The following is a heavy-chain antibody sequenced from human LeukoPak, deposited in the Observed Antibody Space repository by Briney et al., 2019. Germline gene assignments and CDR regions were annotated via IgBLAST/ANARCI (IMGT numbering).Heavy chain of an antibody. CDR1: GFTFSSYS. D-gene: IGHD3-22*01. CDR3: ARYILRVSPDY. J-gene: IGHJ4*02. CDR2: ISSSSSYI. V-gene: IGHV3-21*01. Sequence: PGGSLRLSGAASGFTFSSYSMNWVRQAPGKRLDWVTYISSSSSYIYYADSVKGRCTISRDNAKNSLYLQMNSLRAEDRAVYYCARYILRVSPDYWGQGTLVIVSS.